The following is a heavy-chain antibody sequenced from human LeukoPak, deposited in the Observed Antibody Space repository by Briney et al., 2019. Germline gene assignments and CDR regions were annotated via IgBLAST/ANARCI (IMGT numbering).Heavy chain of an antibody. CDR3: AKDSGFYYDSGSYIDY. V-gene: IGHV3-30*18. CDR2: ISYDGGTQ. D-gene: IGHD3-10*01. J-gene: IGHJ4*02. Sequence: GTSLRLSCAASGFTFSNFGIHWVRQAPGKGLEWVAFISYDGGTQYYSDSMKGRFTISRDNSKNMLFLQMNSLRVEDTAVYYCAKDSGFYYDSGSYIDYWGQGALVTVSS. CDR1: GFTFSNFG.